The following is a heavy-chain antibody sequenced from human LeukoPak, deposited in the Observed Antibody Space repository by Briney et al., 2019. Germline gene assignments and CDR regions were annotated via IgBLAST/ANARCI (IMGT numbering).Heavy chain of an antibody. J-gene: IGHJ4*02. Sequence: GASVKVSCKASGYTFTGYYMHWVRQAPGQGLEWMGWINPNSGDTHYAQMFQGRVTMTRDTSINTAYMELRRVRSDDTAVYYCAKSAQYSSAWFTGSFDYWGQGTLVTVSS. CDR1: GYTFTGYY. V-gene: IGHV1-2*02. D-gene: IGHD6-13*01. CDR2: INPNSGDT. CDR3: AKSAQYSSAWFTGSFDY.